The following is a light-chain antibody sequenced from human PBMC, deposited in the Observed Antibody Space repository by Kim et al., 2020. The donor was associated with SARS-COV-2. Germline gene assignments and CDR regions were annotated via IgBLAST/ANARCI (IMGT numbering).Light chain of an antibody. CDR1: SGSVSTSYY. V-gene: IGLV8-61*01. CDR3: ALYMGSGSWV. Sequence: GGTVTLTCGLSSGSVSTSYYSSWYQQTPGQAPRTVIYTTNRRSSGVPDRFSGSIAGNKAALTITGAQADDESDYYCALYMGSGSWVFGGGTQLTVL. J-gene: IGLJ3*02. CDR2: TTN.